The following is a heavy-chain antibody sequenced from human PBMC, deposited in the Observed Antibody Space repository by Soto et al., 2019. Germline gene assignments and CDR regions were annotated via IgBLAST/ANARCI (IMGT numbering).Heavy chain of an antibody. CDR1: GFTFSSYW. Sequence: GGSMRLSCAAAGFTFSSYWMHWVRQATGKGLVWVSRINSDGSSTSYADSVKGRFTISRDNAKNTLYLQMNSLRAEDTAVYYYERSRTAMDILAYGGQGPLVPVSP. V-gene: IGHV3-74*01. D-gene: IGHD5-18*01. CDR2: INSDGSST. CDR3: ERSRTAMDILAY. J-gene: IGHJ4*02.